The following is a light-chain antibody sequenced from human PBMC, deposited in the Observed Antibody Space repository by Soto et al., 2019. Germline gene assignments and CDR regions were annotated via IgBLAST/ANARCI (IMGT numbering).Light chain of an antibody. V-gene: IGKV3-15*01. CDR2: GAS. J-gene: IGKJ1*01. CDR3: QQYNNWWT. Sequence: EIVMTQSPATLSVSPGERATLSCRASQSVSNNLAWYQKKPGQAPRLLIYGASTRATGIPARFSGSGSGKQFTLTISSLQSEDVAFYYCQQYNNWWTFGRGTRVDIK. CDR1: QSVSNN.